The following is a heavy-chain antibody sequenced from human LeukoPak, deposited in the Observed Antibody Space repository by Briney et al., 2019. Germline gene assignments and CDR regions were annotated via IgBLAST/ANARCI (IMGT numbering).Heavy chain of an antibody. CDR3: ARGKYDTSGYYQQFDF. CDR2: IYSSGNT. J-gene: IGHJ4*02. Sequence: NPSETLSLTCVVSGGSISGYYWTWIRQSAGKGLEWIGRIYSSGNTTYNPSLESRVSMSVETSKKQLSLRLSSVTAADTAVYYCARGKYDTSGYYQQFDFWGQGTLVTVSS. V-gene: IGHV4-4*07. D-gene: IGHD3-22*01. CDR1: GGSISGYY.